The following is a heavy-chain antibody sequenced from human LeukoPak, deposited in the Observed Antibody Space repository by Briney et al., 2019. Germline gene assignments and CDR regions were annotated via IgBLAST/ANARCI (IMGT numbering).Heavy chain of an antibody. CDR3: AKKVGLVSAPLWYFDV. D-gene: IGHD5/OR15-5a*01. J-gene: IGHJ4*02. CDR2: ISGPAGSW. Sequence: PGGSLRLPCEASGFTFSSYAMSWVRQAPGKGLEWVAAISGPAGSWDYADSVKGRFTVSRDNSKNTLFLQMNSLRAEDTATYYCAKKVGLVSAPLWYFDVWGQGTLVAVSS. CDR1: GFTFSSYA. V-gene: IGHV3-23*01.